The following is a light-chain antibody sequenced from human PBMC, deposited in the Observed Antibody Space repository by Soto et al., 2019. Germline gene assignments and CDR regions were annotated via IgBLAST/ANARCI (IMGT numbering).Light chain of an antibody. CDR3: QQSDTTPRT. CDR1: QSISSH. Sequence: DIQMTQSPSSLSASVGDRVTITCRASQSISSHLNWYQQKPGKAPKLLIYAASSLQSEVPSRFSGSGSGTDFTLTISSLQPEDFATYYCQQSDTTPRTFGQGTKVDIK. CDR2: AAS. V-gene: IGKV1-39*01. J-gene: IGKJ1*01.